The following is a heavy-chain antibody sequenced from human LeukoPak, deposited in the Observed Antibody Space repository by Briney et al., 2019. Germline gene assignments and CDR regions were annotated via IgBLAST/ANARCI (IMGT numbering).Heavy chain of an antibody. CDR3: ARAQGTAAGDY. D-gene: IGHD6-13*01. Sequence: ASVKVSCEASGYTFTSYSISWLRQAPGQGLEWVGWISVYNGNTNYAQQLQGRVTMTTDTSTSTAYMELRTLRSDDTAMYYCARAQGTAAGDYWGQGTLVTVSS. CDR1: GYTFTSYS. J-gene: IGHJ4*02. V-gene: IGHV1-18*01. CDR2: ISVYNGNT.